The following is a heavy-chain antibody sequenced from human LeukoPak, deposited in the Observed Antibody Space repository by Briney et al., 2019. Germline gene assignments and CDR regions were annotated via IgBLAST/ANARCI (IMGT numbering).Heavy chain of an antibody. CDR2: ISGRGGST. CDR1: GFTFSSYG. V-gene: IGHV3-23*01. Sequence: GGSLRLSCAASGFTFSSYGMSWVRQAPGKGLEWVSAISGRGGSTYSADPVKGRFTISRDNSKNTLYLQMTSLRAEDSAVYYCAKSQTIIAAAGFDYWGQGTLVTVSS. CDR3: AKSQTIIAAAGFDY. D-gene: IGHD6-13*01. J-gene: IGHJ4*02.